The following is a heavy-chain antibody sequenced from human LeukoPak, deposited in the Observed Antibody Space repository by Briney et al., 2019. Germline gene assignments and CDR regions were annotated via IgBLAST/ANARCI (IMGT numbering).Heavy chain of an antibody. CDR1: GFTFSTYW. J-gene: IGHJ4*02. CDR2: IKSDGSST. D-gene: IGHD7-27*01. Sequence: GGSLRLSCAASGFTFSTYWMSWVRQAPGKGLVWVSRIKSDGSSTSYADSVMGRFTISRDNAKNTLYLQMNSLGGEDTAVYYCARERYWGLGGYWGQGALVTVSS. V-gene: IGHV3-74*01. CDR3: ARERYWGLGGY.